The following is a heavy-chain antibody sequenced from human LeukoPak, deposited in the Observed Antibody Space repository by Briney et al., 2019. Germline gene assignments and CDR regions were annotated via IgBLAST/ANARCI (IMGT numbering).Heavy chain of an antibody. Sequence: SETLSLTCTVSRDSVSNYKFFWVWIRQPPGEGLEWIVSVYYSGSTYYNPSLNSRVTISVDTSKNQFSLKLSSVTAADTAVYYCAGKSIEVAGTDDFDIWGQGTMVTVSS. V-gene: IGHV4-39*01. CDR3: AGKSIEVAGTDDFDI. J-gene: IGHJ3*02. D-gene: IGHD6-19*01. CDR1: RDSVSNYKFF. CDR2: VYYSGST.